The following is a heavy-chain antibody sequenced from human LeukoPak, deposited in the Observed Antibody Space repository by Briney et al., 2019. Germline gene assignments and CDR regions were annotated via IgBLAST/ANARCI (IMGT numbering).Heavy chain of an antibody. J-gene: IGHJ2*01. V-gene: IGHV3-48*01. CDR2: ISSSRRTI. Sequence: GGSLRLSCAASGFTFSSYNINWVRKAPGKGLEWVSYISSSRRTISYADSVKGRFTISRDNAKNSLYLQMNSLRAEDTAVYYCAKRGYSSGWYPDWYFDLWGRGTLVTVSS. CDR3: AKRGYSSGWYPDWYFDL. D-gene: IGHD6-19*01. CDR1: GFTFSSYN.